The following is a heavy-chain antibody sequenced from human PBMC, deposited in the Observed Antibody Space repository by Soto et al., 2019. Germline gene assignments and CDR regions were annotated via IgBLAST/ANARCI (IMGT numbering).Heavy chain of an antibody. V-gene: IGHV3-23*01. CDR1: GFTFSSYA. CDR3: AKVFYYYGSSGYYYFDY. CDR2: ISGSGSTI. Sequence: PGGSLSLSCAASGFTFSSYAVRWVRHAPGKGPEWISSISGSGSTIYYADSVKSRFTISRDNSKNTLYLQMSSLRAEDTAVYYCAKVFYYYGSSGYYYFDYWGQGTLVTVSS. D-gene: IGHD3-22*01. J-gene: IGHJ4*02.